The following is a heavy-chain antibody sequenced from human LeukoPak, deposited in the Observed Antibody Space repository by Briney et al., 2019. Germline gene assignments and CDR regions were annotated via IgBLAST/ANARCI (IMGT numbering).Heavy chain of an antibody. D-gene: IGHD5-12*01. J-gene: IGHJ6*03. V-gene: IGHV4-39*07. CDR1: GGSISSSSYY. CDR3: ARGRGSDYADYYYYMDV. CDR2: INHSGST. Sequence: SETLSLTCTVSGGSISSSSYYWGWIRQPPGKGLEWIGEINHSGSTNYNPSLKSRVTISVDTSKNQFSLKLSSVTAADTAVYYCARGRGSDYADYYYYMDVWGKGTTVTVSS.